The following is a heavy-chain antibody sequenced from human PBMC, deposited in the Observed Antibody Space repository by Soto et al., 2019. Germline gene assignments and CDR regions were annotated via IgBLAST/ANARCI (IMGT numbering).Heavy chain of an antibody. CDR2: IKSKTDGGTT. V-gene: IGHV3-15*01. J-gene: IGHJ4*02. CDR3: TRIWFGE. Sequence: EVQLVESGGGLVKPGGSLRLSCAASGFTFSDAWMSWVRQAPGKGLEWVGRIKSKTDGGTTDYAAPVKGRFTISRDDSKNTLYLPLNSLKIEDTAVYYCTRIWFGEWGQGTLVTVSS. D-gene: IGHD3-10*01. CDR1: GFTFSDAW.